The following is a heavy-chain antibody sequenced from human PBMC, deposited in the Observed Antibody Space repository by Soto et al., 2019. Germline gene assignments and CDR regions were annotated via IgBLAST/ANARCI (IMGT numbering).Heavy chain of an antibody. D-gene: IGHD5-18*01. CDR2: MYYSGST. J-gene: IGHJ4*02. CDR1: GDSIRNYY. V-gene: IGHV4-59*08. Sequence: PSETLSLTCTVSGDSIRNYYWSWIRQPPGKGLEWIGSMYYSGSTNYNPSLKSQVSISADTSKNHFSLILSSVTAADTAVYYCARRYGSCFDYWGQGTLVTVSS. CDR3: ARRYGSCFDY.